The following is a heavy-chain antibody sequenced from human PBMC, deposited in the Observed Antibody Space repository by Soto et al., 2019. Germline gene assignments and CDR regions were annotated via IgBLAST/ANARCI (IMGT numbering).Heavy chain of an antibody. J-gene: IGHJ3*02. CDR1: GGSISSGGYY. D-gene: IGHD1-26*01. CDR2: IYYSGST. V-gene: IGHV4-31*03. CDR3: ASTWALLRSGRYAFDI. Sequence: QVQLQESGPGLVKPSQTLSLTCTVSGGSISSGGYYWRWIRQHPGKGLEWIGYIYYSGSTYYNPSLKSRVTISVNTSKNQFSLKLSSVTAADTAVYYCASTWALLRSGRYAFDIWGQGTMVTVSS.